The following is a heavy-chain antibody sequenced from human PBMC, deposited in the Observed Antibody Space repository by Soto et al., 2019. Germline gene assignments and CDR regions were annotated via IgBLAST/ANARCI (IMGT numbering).Heavy chain of an antibody. CDR3: ARDSRDIVGVVAAINYYYGMDV. CDR1: GFTFSSYS. V-gene: IGHV3-21*01. CDR2: ISSSSSYI. J-gene: IGHJ6*02. Sequence: GGSLRLSCAASGFTFSSYSMNWVRQAPGKGLEWVSSISSSSSYIYYADSVKGRFTISRDNAKNSLYLQMNSLRAEDTAVYYCARDSRDIVGVVAAINYYYGMDVWGQGTTVTVSS. D-gene: IGHD2-15*01.